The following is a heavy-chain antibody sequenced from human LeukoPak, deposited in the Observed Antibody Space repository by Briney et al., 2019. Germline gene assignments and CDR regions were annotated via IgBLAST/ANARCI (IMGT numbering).Heavy chain of an antibody. CDR1: GGTFSSYA. CDR3: AKGKYCSGGSCYGPKWNYFDY. J-gene: IGHJ4*02. Sequence: SVKVSCKASGGTFSSYAISWVRQALGQGLEWMGGIIPIFGTANYAQKFQGRVTITTDASTSTAHMERSSLCSVGTAVSFGAKGKYCSGGSCYGPKWNYFDYWGQGTLVTVSS. CDR2: IIPIFGTA. D-gene: IGHD2-15*01. V-gene: IGHV1-69*05.